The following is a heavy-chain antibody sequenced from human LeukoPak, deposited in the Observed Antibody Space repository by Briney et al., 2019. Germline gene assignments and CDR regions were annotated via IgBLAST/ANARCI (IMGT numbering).Heavy chain of an antibody. J-gene: IGHJ4*02. CDR2: ISAYNGNT. V-gene: IGHV1-18*01. CDR1: GYTFTSFG. CDR3: ARDLGLDTTMIFFDF. Sequence: ASVKVSCKASGYTFTSFGISWVRQAPGQGPEWMGWISAYNGNTNYIQKFQGKVTMTTDTSTNTAYMELRSLTSDDTAVYYCARDLGLDTTMIFFDFWGQGTLVTVSS. D-gene: IGHD5-18*01.